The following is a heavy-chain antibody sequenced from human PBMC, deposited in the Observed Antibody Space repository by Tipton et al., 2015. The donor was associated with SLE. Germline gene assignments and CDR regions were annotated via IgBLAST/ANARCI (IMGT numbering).Heavy chain of an antibody. CDR3: AKDENLGYCSSTSCYAVGY. CDR1: GFTFSSYA. Sequence: SLRLSCAASGFTFSSYAMSWVRQAPGKGLEWVSAISGSGGSTYYADSAKGRFTISRDNSKNTLYLQMNSLRAEDTAVYYCAKDENLGYCSSTSCYAVGYWGQGTLVTVSS. CDR2: ISGSGGST. V-gene: IGHV3-23*01. D-gene: IGHD2-2*01. J-gene: IGHJ4*02.